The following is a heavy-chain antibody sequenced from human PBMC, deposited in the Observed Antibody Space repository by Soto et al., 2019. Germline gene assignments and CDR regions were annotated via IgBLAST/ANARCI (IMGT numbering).Heavy chain of an antibody. J-gene: IGHJ3*02. CDR2: TRNKANSYTT. CDR1: GFTFSDHY. Sequence: SLRLSCAASGFTFSDHYMDWVRQAPGKGLEWVGRTRNKANSYTTEYAASVKGRFTISRDDSKNSLYLQMNSLKTEDTAVYYCARNWLAYCSGGSCYGPPGAFDIWGQGTMVTVSS. CDR3: ARNWLAYCSGGSCYGPPGAFDI. D-gene: IGHD2-15*01. V-gene: IGHV3-72*01.